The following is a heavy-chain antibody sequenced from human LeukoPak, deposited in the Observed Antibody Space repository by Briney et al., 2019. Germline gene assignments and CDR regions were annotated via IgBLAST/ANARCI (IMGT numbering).Heavy chain of an antibody. CDR3: ACTVHYYGSGSPPFDP. D-gene: IGHD3-10*01. Sequence: SETLSLTCAVYGGSFSGYYWSWIRQPPGKGLEWIGEINHSGSTNYNPSLKSRVTISVDTSKNQFSLKLSSVTAADTAVYYCACTVHYYGSGSPPFDPWGQGTLVTVSS. CDR1: GGSFSGYY. CDR2: INHSGST. V-gene: IGHV4-34*01. J-gene: IGHJ5*02.